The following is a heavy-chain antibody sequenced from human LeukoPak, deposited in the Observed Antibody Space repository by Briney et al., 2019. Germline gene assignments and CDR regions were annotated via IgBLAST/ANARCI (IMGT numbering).Heavy chain of an antibody. CDR2: IYYGGNT. CDR3: ARARYCSGSSCYTSCFDP. D-gene: IGHD2-2*02. Sequence: SETLSLTCTVSGGSISSSSYYWGWIRQPPGKGLEWIGNIYYGGNTYYNPSLKTRFTISVDTSKNQFSMRLSSVTAADSAVYSCARARYCSGSSCYTSCFDPWGQGTLVTVSS. CDR1: GGSISSSSYY. J-gene: IGHJ5*02. V-gene: IGHV4-39*07.